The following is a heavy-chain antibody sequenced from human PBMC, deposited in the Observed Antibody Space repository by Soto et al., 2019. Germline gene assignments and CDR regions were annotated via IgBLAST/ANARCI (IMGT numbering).Heavy chain of an antibody. Sequence: GGSLRLSCAVSGFTFSNAWMSWVRQAPGKGLEWVGRIKSKTDGGTTDYTAPVKGRFTISRDDSKNTLYLQMKSLKTEDTAVYYCTTGPGVGYDILTGYYIHNWFDPWGQGTLVTVSS. J-gene: IGHJ5*02. CDR2: IKSKTDGGTT. V-gene: IGHV3-15*01. CDR3: TTGPGVGYDILTGYYIHNWFDP. D-gene: IGHD3-9*01. CDR1: GFTFSNAW.